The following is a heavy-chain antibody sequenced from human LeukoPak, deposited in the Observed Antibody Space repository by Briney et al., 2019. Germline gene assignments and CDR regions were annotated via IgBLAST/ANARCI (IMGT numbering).Heavy chain of an antibody. D-gene: IGHD6-19*01. J-gene: IGHJ6*03. CDR3: AREQGGYSSGWYPDYYYYYMDV. V-gene: IGHV4-39*07. Sequence: SETLSLTCTVSGGSISSSSYYWGWIRQPLGKGLEWIGTIYYSGSTYCTPSLKSRVTISLDTSKNQFSLKLTSVTAADTAVYYCAREQGGYSSGWYPDYYYYYMDVWGKGTTVTISS. CDR1: GGSISSSSYY. CDR2: IYYSGST.